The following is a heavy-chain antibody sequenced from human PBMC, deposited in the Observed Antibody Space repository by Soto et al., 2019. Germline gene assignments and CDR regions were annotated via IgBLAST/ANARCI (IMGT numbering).Heavy chain of an antibody. CDR1: GGSISSSNW. Sequence: QVQLQESGPGLVKPSGTLSLTCAVSGGSISSSNWWSWVRQPPGKGLEWIGEIYHSGSTNYNPSLKSRVTISVDKSKNQFSLKLSSVTAADTAVYYCARDFRYYDILTGYGYWYFDLWGRGTLVTVSS. CDR3: ARDFRYYDILTGYGYWYFDL. D-gene: IGHD3-9*01. V-gene: IGHV4-4*02. CDR2: IYHSGST. J-gene: IGHJ2*01.